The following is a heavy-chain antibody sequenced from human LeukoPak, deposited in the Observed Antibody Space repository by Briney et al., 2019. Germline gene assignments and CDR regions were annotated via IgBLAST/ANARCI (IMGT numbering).Heavy chain of an antibody. V-gene: IGHV3-15*04. D-gene: IGHD1-7*01. CDR3: TTDEDWDYARKDV. Sequence: GGSLRLSCAASGFTFNYAWMSWVRQVPGKGLEWVGQTVSEIDGGATDYAAPVKGRFTISRDDSKSTLYLQMNSLKIEDTAVYYCTTDEDWDYARKDVWGQGATVIVSS. CDR1: GFTFNYAW. J-gene: IGHJ6*02. CDR2: TVSEIDGGAT.